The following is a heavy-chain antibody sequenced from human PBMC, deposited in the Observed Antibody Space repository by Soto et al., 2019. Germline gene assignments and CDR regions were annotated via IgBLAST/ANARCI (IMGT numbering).Heavy chain of an antibody. CDR2: ISSGSSTI. CDR1: GFTFSSYS. V-gene: IGHV3-48*02. J-gene: IGHJ5*02. D-gene: IGHD3-3*02. Sequence: EVQVVESGGGLVQPGGSLRLSCVASGFTFSSYSMNWVRQAPGKGLEWVSYISSGSSTIYYADSVKGRFTISRDKAKNYLFRPMNSLRDEGAAVYYCARVAPHNWFDPRGQGTLVTVSS. CDR3: ARVAPHNWFDP.